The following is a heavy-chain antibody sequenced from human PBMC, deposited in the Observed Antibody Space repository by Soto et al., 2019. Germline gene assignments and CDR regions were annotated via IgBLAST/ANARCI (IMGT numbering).Heavy chain of an antibody. CDR2: IYYSGTT. Sequence: PSETLSLTCTVSGDSFSSYYWSWIRQPPGKGLEWIGYIYYSGTTNYSPSLKSRVTISVDTSKKQFSLMLSSVTAADTAVYYCARETRGYSGYGFDYWGQGMLVTVPQ. D-gene: IGHD5-12*01. V-gene: IGHV4-59*01. CDR1: GDSFSSYY. J-gene: IGHJ4*02. CDR3: ARETRGYSGYGFDY.